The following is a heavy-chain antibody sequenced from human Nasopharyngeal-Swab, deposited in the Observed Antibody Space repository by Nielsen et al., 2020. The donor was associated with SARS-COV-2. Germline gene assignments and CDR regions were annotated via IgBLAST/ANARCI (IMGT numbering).Heavy chain of an antibody. CDR2: IKQDGSEK. CDR1: GFTFSSYW. V-gene: IGHV3-7*01. J-gene: IGHJ4*02. Sequence: GGSLRLSCAASGFTFSSYWMSWVRQAPGKGLEWVANIKQDGSEKYYVDSVKGRFTISRDNAQNSLFLQINSLTAEDTAFYFCVRGDRRDYWGLGTLVTVSS. CDR3: VRGDRRDY.